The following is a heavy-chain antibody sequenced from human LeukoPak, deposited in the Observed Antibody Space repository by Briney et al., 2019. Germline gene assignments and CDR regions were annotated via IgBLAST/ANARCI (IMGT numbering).Heavy chain of an antibody. Sequence: SETLSLTCTVSGGSISSYYWSWIRQPPGKGLEWIGEINHSGSTNYNPSLKSRVTISVDTSKNQFSLKLSSVTAADTAVYYCARSEGSYFHWGQGTLVTVSS. V-gene: IGHV4-34*01. D-gene: IGHD3-10*01. J-gene: IGHJ4*02. CDR3: ARSEGSYFH. CDR1: GGSISSYY. CDR2: INHSGST.